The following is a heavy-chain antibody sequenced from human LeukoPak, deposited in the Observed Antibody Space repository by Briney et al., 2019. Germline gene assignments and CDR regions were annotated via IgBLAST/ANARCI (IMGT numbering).Heavy chain of an antibody. D-gene: IGHD3-10*01. V-gene: IGHV1-18*04. CDR2: ISAYNGNT. CDR1: GYTFTSYG. CDR3: ARDQRYYGSGSYSLGTSGY. Sequence: GASVKVSCKASGYTFTSYGISWVRQAPGQGLEWMGWISAYNGNTNHAQKLQGRVTMTTDTSTSTAYMELRSLRSDDTAVYYCARDQRYYGSGSYSLGTSGYWGQGTLVAVSS. J-gene: IGHJ4*02.